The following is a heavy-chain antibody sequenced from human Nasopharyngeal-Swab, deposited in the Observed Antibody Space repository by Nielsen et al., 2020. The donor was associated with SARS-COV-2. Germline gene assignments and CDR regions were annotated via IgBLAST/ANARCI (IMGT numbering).Heavy chain of an antibody. D-gene: IGHD3-10*01. CDR2: LSGNSDTT. CDR3: ARPSLQSGWGAFDL. Sequence: GGSLRLSCTGSGSTFSTHAMSWVRQAPGKGLERVSSLSGNSDTTKDADSVTGRFTISRDNSKNTLYLEMNNLRAEDTAVYYCARPSLQSGWGAFDLWGQGTMVTVSS. V-gene: IGHV3-23*01. CDR1: GSTFSTHA. J-gene: IGHJ3*01.